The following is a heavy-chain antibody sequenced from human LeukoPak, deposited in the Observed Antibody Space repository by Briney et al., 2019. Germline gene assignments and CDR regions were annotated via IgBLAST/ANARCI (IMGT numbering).Heavy chain of an antibody. D-gene: IGHD3-22*01. Sequence: AASVKVSCKASGGTFRNYTISWVRQAPGQGLEWMGRFIPIFGTTNYAQKFQGRVTITTDESTTTAYVELSSLRSEDTAVYYCATDGPFFYASSGGGLTWGQGTMVTVSS. J-gene: IGHJ3*01. V-gene: IGHV1-69*05. CDR1: GGTFRNYT. CDR3: ATDGPFFYASSGGGLT. CDR2: FIPIFGTT.